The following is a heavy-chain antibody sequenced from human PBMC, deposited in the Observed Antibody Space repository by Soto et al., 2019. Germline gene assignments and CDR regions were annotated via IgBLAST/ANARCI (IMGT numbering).Heavy chain of an antibody. D-gene: IGHD6-6*01. CDR1: GFTFSSYG. Sequence: LRLSCAASGFTFSSYGMHWVRQAPGKGLEWVAVIWYDGSNKYYADSVKGRFTISRDNSKNTLYLQMNSLRAEDTAVYYCARGEYSSSPTNYYYYGMDVWGQGTTVTVSS. CDR3: ARGEYSSSPTNYYYYGMDV. CDR2: IWYDGSNK. J-gene: IGHJ6*02. V-gene: IGHV3-33*01.